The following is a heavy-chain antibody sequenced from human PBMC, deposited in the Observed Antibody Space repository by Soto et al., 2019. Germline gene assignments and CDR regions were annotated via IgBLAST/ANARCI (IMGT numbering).Heavy chain of an antibody. V-gene: IGHV3-48*04. CDR1: GFTFSTYN. Sequence: GGSLRLSCAASGFTFSTYNMNWVRQAPGKGLEWVSYISSSSSTIYYTDSVKGRFTISRDNAKNSLYLQMNSLRAEDTAVYYCSGYYSYAFDIWGQGTMVTVSS. J-gene: IGHJ3*02. CDR3: SGYYSYAFDI. D-gene: IGHD3-22*01. CDR2: ISSSSSTI.